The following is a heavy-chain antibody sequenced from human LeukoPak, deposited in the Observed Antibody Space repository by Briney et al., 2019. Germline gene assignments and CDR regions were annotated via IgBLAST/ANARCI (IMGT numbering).Heavy chain of an antibody. CDR3: AREAYYYDSSGYPAPFDY. D-gene: IGHD3-22*01. Sequence: GRSLRLSCAASGFTFSSFAIHWVRQAPGKGLEWVAVISYDGSDNYYADSVKGRFTISRDNSKNTLYLQMNSLTAEDTAVYYCAREAYYYDSSGYPAPFDYWGQGTLVTVSS. CDR2: ISYDGSDN. CDR1: GFTFSSFA. J-gene: IGHJ4*02. V-gene: IGHV3-30*03.